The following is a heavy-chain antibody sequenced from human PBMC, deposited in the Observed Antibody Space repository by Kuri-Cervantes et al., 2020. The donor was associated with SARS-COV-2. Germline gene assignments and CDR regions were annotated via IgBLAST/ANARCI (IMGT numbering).Heavy chain of an antibody. CDR2: INPNSGGT. Sequence: ASVKVSCKASGYTFTSYGISWVRQAPGQGLEWMGWINPNSGGTNYAEKFQGRGTMTRDTSIGTAYMELSSLRSEDTAVYYCAREEVVVAATHYYYYYYMDVWGKGTTVTVSS. CDR3: AREEVVVAATHYYYYYYMDV. J-gene: IGHJ6*03. V-gene: IGHV1-2*02. D-gene: IGHD2-15*01. CDR1: GYTFTSYG.